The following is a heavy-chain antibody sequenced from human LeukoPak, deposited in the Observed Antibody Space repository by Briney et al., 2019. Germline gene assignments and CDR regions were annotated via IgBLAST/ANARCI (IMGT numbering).Heavy chain of an antibody. V-gene: IGHV3-30-3*01. CDR2: ISYDGGNNK. J-gene: IGHJ2*01. Sequence: PGGSLRLSCAASGFTFSSYAMHWVRQAPGKGLEWVAVISYDGGNNKIYADSVKGRFTISRDNSKNSLSLQMNSLRPEDTAVYYCARPHDYGDASGWFFDLWGRGTLVTVSP. CDR3: ARPHDYGDASGWFFDL. D-gene: IGHD4-17*01. CDR1: GFTFSSYA.